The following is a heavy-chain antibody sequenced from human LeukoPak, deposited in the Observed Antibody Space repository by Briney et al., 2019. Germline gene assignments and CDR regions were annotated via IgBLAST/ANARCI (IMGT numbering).Heavy chain of an antibody. CDR2: IIPIFGTA. D-gene: IGHD6-13*01. J-gene: IGHJ5*02. CDR1: GGTFSSYA. CDR3: ARKYSSSWYSTWFDP. Sequence: SVKVSCKASGGTFSSYAISWVREAPGQGLEWMGGIIPIFGTANYAQKFQGRVTITADESTSTAYMELSSLRSEDTAVYYCARKYSSSWYSTWFDPWGQGTLVTVSS. V-gene: IGHV1-69*13.